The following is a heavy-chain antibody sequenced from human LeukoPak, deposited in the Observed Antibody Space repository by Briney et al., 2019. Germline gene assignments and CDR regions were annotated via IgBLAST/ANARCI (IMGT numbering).Heavy chain of an antibody. CDR2: IKQDGSEK. CDR1: GFTFSSYW. V-gene: IGHV3-7*01. Sequence: GGSLRLSCAASGFTFSSYWMSWVRQAPGKGLEWVANIKQDGSEKYYVDSVKGRFTISRDNAKNSLYLQMNSLRAEDTAVYYCAREDQLPYYYYYMDVWGKGTTVTVSS. D-gene: IGHD2-2*01. J-gene: IGHJ6*03. CDR3: AREDQLPYYYYYMDV.